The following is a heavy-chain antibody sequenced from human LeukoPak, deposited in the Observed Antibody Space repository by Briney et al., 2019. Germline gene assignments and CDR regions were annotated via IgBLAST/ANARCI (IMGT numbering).Heavy chain of an antibody. CDR2: IKQDGSEK. V-gene: IGHV3-7*01. D-gene: IGHD3-3*01. Sequence: GGSLTLSCAASGFTFSDYYLNWIRQAPGKGLEWVADIKQDGSEKYYVDSVKGRFTISRDNAKNSLYLQMNSLRAEDTAVYYCARARFWSGYYTAYYYYMDVWGKGTTVTVSS. J-gene: IGHJ6*03. CDR3: ARARFWSGYYTAYYYYMDV. CDR1: GFTFSDYY.